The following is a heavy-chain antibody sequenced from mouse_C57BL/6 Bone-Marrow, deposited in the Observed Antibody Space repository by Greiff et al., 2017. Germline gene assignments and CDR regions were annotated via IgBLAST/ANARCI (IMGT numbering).Heavy chain of an antibody. V-gene: IGHV1-55*01. CDR1: GYTFTSYW. J-gene: IGHJ1*03. D-gene: IGHD2-5*01. CDR3: ARPYDSNDWYFDV. Sequence: VQLQQPGAELVKPGASVKMSCKASGYTFTSYWITWVKQRPGQGLEWIGGIYPGSGSTNYNEKFKSKATLTVDTSSSTAYMQLSSLTSEDSAVYYCARPYDSNDWYFDVWGTGTTVTVSS. CDR2: IYPGSGST.